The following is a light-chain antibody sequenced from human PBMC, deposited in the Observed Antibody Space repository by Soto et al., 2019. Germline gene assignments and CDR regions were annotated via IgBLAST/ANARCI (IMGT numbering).Light chain of an antibody. V-gene: IGKV1-5*01. CDR2: DAS. CDR1: QTISAW. Sequence: DIQMTQSPATLSASVGDRVTITCRASQTISAWLAWYQQKPGKAPQLLIYDASRLESGVPSRFSGRGSGTEFTLTTTSLHPEDFASHYCQQYNGSPYTFGQGTKLEIK. J-gene: IGKJ2*01. CDR3: QQYNGSPYT.